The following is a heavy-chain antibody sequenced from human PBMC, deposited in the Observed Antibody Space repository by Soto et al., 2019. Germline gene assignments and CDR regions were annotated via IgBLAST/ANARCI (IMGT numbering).Heavy chain of an antibody. J-gene: IGHJ4*02. CDR3: ARDYDSSGDY. V-gene: IGHV4-39*01. CDR1: GCAISNCSYY. CDR2: IYYSGST. D-gene: IGHD3-22*01. Sequence: PSESLSPTSISSGCAISNCSYYWGWIRQPPGKGLEWIGSIYYSGSTYYNPSLKSRVTISVDTSKNQFSLKLSSVTAADTAVYYCARDYDSSGDYWGQG.